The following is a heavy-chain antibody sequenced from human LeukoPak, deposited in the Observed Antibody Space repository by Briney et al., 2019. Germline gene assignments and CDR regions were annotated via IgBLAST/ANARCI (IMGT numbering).Heavy chain of an antibody. J-gene: IGHJ5*02. D-gene: IGHD6-13*01. CDR3: ARGVAAAGTTSHWFDP. Sequence: GASVTVSCKASGYTFTGYYMHWVRQAPGQGLEWMGWINPNSGGTNYAQKFQGRVTMTRNTSISTAYMELSSLRSEDTAVYYCARGVAAAGTTSHWFDPWGQGTLVTVSS. V-gene: IGHV1-2*02. CDR1: GYTFTGYY. CDR2: INPNSGGT.